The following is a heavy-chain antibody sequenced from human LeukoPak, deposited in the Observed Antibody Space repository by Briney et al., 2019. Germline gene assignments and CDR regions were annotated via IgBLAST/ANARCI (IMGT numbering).Heavy chain of an antibody. Sequence: PGGSLRLSCSASEFTFSSYAMHWVRQAPGKGLEWVAVIWYDGTNKYYADSVKGRFIISRDNSKNTLYLQMNSLRAEDTAVYYCARDPHYDAFDIWGQGTMVTVSS. D-gene: IGHD1-26*01. CDR1: EFTFSSYA. CDR2: IWYDGTNK. V-gene: IGHV3-33*08. J-gene: IGHJ3*02. CDR3: ARDPHYDAFDI.